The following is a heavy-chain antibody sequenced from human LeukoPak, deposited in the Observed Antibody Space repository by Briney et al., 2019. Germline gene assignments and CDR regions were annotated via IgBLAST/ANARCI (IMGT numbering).Heavy chain of an antibody. CDR3: ARGQDAFKTGY. Sequence: TLSLTCTGPGRSLALGAYYWPCIRHYPGKGLEWIGYIHPSGITDYNPSLKSRVTMSLAMSQNQFSLKLTSVTAADTAIYYCARGQDAFKTGYWGQGPLVNVSS. CDR1: GRSLALGAYY. V-gene: IGHV4-31*03. D-gene: IGHD5-24*01. CDR2: IHPSGIT. J-gene: IGHJ4*02.